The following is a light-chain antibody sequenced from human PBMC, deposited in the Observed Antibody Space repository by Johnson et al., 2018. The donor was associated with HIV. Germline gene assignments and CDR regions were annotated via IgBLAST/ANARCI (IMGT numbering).Light chain of an antibody. J-gene: IGLJ1*01. CDR2: KNN. Sequence: QSVLTQPPSVSAAPGQKVTISCSASSSNIVNIYISWYQHLPGTAPKLLIFKNNERPSGIPDRFSGSQSCTSATLAIPGLQTAYAADYYCETWGTGLRAGGVFGTGTKVTVL. V-gene: IGLV1-51*02. CDR3: ETWGTGLRAGGV. CDR1: SSNIVNIY.